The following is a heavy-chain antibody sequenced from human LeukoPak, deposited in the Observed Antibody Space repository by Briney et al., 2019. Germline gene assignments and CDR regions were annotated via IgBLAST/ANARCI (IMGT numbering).Heavy chain of an antibody. CDR1: GGTFSSYA. CDR3: ARDSSGSYTYYFDY. D-gene: IGHD1-26*01. CDR2: IIPIFGTA. V-gene: IGHV1-69*06. J-gene: IGHJ4*02. Sequence: SVKVSCKASGGTFSSYAISWGRQAPGQGLEWMGGIIPIFGTANYAQKFQGRVTITADKSTSTAYMELSSLRSEDTAVYYCARDSSGSYTYYFDYWGQGTRVTVSS.